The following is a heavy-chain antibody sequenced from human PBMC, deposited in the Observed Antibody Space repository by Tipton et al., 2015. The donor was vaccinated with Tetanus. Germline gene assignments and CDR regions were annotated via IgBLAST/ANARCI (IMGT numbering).Heavy chain of an antibody. CDR1: GFSFSSYA. CDR2: MSYDGTNE. J-gene: IGHJ6*02. Sequence: SLRLSCTASGFSFSSYAFTWVRQTPGKGLEGVAIMSYDGTNEYYAKSVKGRFAISRDNSKNTVYLQMNSLRPEDTAVYYCARSGFYGSGLKYYYGMDVWGQGTTVTVSS. CDR3: ARSGFYGSGLKYYYGMDV. D-gene: IGHD3-10*01. V-gene: IGHV3-30*09.